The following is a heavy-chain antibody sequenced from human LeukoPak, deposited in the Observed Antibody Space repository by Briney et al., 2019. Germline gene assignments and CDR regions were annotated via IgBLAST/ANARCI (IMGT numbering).Heavy chain of an antibody. D-gene: IGHD2-15*01. J-gene: IGHJ4*02. CDR1: GFTFSSYG. Sequence: GGSLRLSCAASGFTFSSYGMHWVRQAPGKGLEWVAVISYDGSNKYYADSVKGRFTISRDNSKNTLYLQMNSLRAEDTAVYYCARVAQAGISPHFLDYWGQGTLVTVSS. V-gene: IGHV3-30*03. CDR2: ISYDGSNK. CDR3: ARVAQAGISPHFLDY.